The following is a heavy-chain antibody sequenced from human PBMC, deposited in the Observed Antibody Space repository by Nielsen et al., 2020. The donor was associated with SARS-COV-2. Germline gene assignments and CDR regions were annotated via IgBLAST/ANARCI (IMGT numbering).Heavy chain of an antibody. Sequence: GESLKISCAASGFTFSSYGMHWVRQAPGKGLEWVAVISYDGSNKYYADSVKGRFTISRDFSKSTLYLQMNSLRGEDTAVYYCAKDRAIFMIYFTRGGPDFWGQGTLVTVSS. CDR3: AKDRAIFMIYFTRGGPDF. CDR2: ISYDGSNK. J-gene: IGHJ4*02. CDR1: GFTFSSYG. D-gene: IGHD2-2*02. V-gene: IGHV3-30*18.